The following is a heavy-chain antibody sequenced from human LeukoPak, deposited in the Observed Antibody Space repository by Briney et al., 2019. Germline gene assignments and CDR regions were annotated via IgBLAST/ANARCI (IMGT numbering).Heavy chain of an antibody. CDR2: IYTSGST. CDR1: SXX. Sequence: SXXXSWIRQPAGXGLEWIGRIYTSGSTNYNPSLKSRVTMSVDTSKNQFSLKLSSVTAADTAVYYCARGTYDYIWGSYRPYYYYYMDVWGKGTTVTVSS. V-gene: IGHV4-4*07. J-gene: IGHJ6*03. D-gene: IGHD3-16*02. CDR3: ARGTYDYIWGSYRPYYYYYMDV.